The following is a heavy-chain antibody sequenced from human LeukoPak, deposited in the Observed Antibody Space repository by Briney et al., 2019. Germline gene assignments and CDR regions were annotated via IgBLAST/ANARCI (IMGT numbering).Heavy chain of an antibody. CDR1: GGSIRSSSYY. CDR3: ARYRSSSGWFDP. V-gene: IGHV4-39*01. J-gene: IGHJ5*02. Sequence: SETLSLTCNVSGGSIRSSSYYWVWIRQSPGKGLEWIGNIYYSGNTYYNPSLKRRATISVDTSKNQFSLKLSSVTAADTAVYYCARYRSSSGWFDPWGQGILVTVSS. D-gene: IGHD6-6*01. CDR2: IYYSGNT.